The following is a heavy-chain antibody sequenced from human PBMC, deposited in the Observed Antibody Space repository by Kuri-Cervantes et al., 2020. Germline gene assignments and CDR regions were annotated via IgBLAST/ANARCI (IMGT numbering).Heavy chain of an antibody. CDR1: GSTFSNAW. CDR3: ARESVSSVYYFDY. CDR2: IRYDGSNK. Sequence: GGSLRLSCAASGSTFSNAWMSWVRQAPGKGLEWVAFIRYDGSNKYYADSVKGRFTISRDNSKNTLYLQMNSLRAEDTAVYYCARESVSSVYYFDYWGQGTLVTVSS. D-gene: IGHD6-25*01. V-gene: IGHV3-30*02. J-gene: IGHJ4*02.